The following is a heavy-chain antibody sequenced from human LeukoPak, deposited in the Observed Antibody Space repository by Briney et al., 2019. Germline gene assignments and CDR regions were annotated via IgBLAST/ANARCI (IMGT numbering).Heavy chain of an antibody. Sequence: ASVNVSCKASGGTFSSYAISWVRQAPGQGLEWMGGIIPIFGTANYAQKFQGRVTITADESTSTAYMELSSLRSEDTAVYYCARGGDFEPNYYYYGMDVWGQGTTVTVSS. D-gene: IGHD3-3*01. J-gene: IGHJ6*02. CDR3: ARGGDFEPNYYYYGMDV. CDR2: IIPIFGTA. CDR1: GGTFSSYA. V-gene: IGHV1-69*13.